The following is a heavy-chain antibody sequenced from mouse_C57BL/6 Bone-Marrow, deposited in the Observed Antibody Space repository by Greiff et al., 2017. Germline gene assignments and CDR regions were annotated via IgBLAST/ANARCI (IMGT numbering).Heavy chain of an antibody. CDR3: ARLYYDYGRFAY. J-gene: IGHJ3*01. V-gene: IGHV1-81*01. D-gene: IGHD2-4*01. CDR2: ICPRSGNT. CDR1: GYTFTSYG. Sequence: VHLVESGAELARPGASVKLSCKASGYTFTSYGISWVKQRTGQGLEWIGEICPRSGNTYYNEKFKGKGTLTADKSSSTAYMEHRILTSEDSAVYFCARLYYDYGRFAYWGQGTLVTVSA.